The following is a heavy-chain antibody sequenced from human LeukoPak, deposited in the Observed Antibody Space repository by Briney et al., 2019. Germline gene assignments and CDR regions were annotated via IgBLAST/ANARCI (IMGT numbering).Heavy chain of an antibody. CDR2: IIPIFGTA. V-gene: IGHV1-69*13. Sequence: GASVKVSCKASGGTFISYAISWVRQAPGQGLEWMGGIIPIFGTANYAQKFQGRVTITADESTSTAYMELSSLRSEDTAVYYCAREPYYYGSGSYYNGPGMDWGQGTLVTVSS. D-gene: IGHD3-10*01. CDR3: AREPYYYGSGSYYNGPGMD. CDR1: GGTFISYA. J-gene: IGHJ4*02.